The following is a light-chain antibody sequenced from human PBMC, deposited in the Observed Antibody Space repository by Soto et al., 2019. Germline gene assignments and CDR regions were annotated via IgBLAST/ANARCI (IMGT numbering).Light chain of an antibody. CDR2: EVS. CDR1: SNDVGTYNL. V-gene: IGLV2-23*02. Sequence: QSVLTQPASVSGSPGQSITISCSGTSNDVGTYNLVSWYQHHPGKPPKLMIYEVSRRPSGVSNRFSGSKSGNTASLTISGLQAEDEADYYCCSYAGSSTFDVVFGGGTKVTVL. CDR3: CSYAGSSTFDVV. J-gene: IGLJ2*01.